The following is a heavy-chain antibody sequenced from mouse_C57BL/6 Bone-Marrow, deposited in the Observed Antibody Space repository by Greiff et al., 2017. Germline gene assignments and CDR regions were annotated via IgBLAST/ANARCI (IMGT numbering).Heavy chain of an antibody. CDR3: ARDYYGSSFPFAY. V-gene: IGHV1-61*01. CDR2: IYPSDSET. CDR1: GYTFTSYW. D-gene: IGHD1-1*01. J-gene: IGHJ3*01. Sequence: QVQLKQPGAELVRPGSSVKLSCKASGYTFTSYWMDWVKQRPGQGLEWIGNIYPSDSETHYNQKFKDKATLTVDKSSNTAYMQLSRLTSEDSAVYYCARDYYGSSFPFAYGGKGTLVTVSA.